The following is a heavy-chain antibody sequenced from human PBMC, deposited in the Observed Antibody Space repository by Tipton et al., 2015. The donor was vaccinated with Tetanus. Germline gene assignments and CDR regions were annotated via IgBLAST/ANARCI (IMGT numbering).Heavy chain of an antibody. V-gene: IGHV3-21*01. CDR2: FVGSTGHT. J-gene: IGHJ6*02. D-gene: IGHD6-19*01. CDR1: GFTFSTYT. Sequence: SLRLSCTASGFTFSTYTVTWVRQAPGKGLEWVSSFVGSTGHTSYSGSVRGRFSVARDKAKNSLYLQMNSLGVDDTAVYYCARVKRMTAVGGGFPFEYYGLGVWGQGAPVPLSS. CDR3: ARVKRMTAVGGGFPFEYYGLGV.